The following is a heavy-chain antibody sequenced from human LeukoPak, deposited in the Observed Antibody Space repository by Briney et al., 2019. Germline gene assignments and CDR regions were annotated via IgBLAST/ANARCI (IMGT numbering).Heavy chain of an antibody. D-gene: IGHD3-16*01. Sequence: GRSLRLSCAASGFTFSCYAMHWVRQAPGRGLEWVAVISYDGSNKYYADSVKGRFTISRDNSKNTLYLQMNSLRAEDTAVYYCARGPHWATFDYWGQGTLVTVSS. CDR2: ISYDGSNK. CDR3: ARGPHWATFDY. J-gene: IGHJ4*02. CDR1: GFTFSCYA. V-gene: IGHV3-30-3*01.